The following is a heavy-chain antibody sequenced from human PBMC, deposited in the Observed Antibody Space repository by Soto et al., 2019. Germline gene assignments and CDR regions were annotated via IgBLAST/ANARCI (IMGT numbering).Heavy chain of an antibody. D-gene: IGHD1-1*01. CDR2: INHSGST. V-gene: IGHV4-34*01. CDR3: ARLNYRYYYYYYMDV. Sequence: SETLSLTCAVYGGSFSGYYWSWIRQPPGKGLEWIGEINHSGSTNYNPSLKSRVTISVDTSKNQFSLKLSSVTAADTAVYYCARLNYRYYYYYYMDVCGKGTTVTVSS. J-gene: IGHJ6*03. CDR1: GGSFSGYY.